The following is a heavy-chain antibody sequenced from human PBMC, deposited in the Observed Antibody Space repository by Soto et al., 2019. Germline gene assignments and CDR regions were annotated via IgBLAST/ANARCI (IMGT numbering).Heavy chain of an antibody. CDR1: GFTFSSYW. Sequence: EVQLVESGGGLVQPGGSLRLSCAASGFTFSSYWMTWIRLAPGTGLEWVANIKQDGSETPYVDSVKGRFTISRDSAKNAVYLQMSSLRVEDTAVYYCARDAYDYQYVAFDLWGQGTMVTVSP. D-gene: IGHD3-16*01. CDR2: IKQDGSET. V-gene: IGHV3-7*03. CDR3: ARDAYDYQYVAFDL. J-gene: IGHJ3*01.